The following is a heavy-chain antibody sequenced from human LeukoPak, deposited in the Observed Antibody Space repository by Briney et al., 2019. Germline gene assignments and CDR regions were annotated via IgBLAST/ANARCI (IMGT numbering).Heavy chain of an antibody. D-gene: IGHD3-3*01. J-gene: IGHJ4*02. Sequence: GSLRLSCAASGFTVSSTYMSWIRQPPGKGLEWIGEINYSGSTNYNPSLKSRVTISVDTSKNQFSLKLSSVTAADTAVYYCARGIRFLEWFRMSYFDYWGQGTLVTVSS. CDR1: GFTVSSTY. V-gene: IGHV4-34*01. CDR2: INYSGST. CDR3: ARGIRFLEWFRMSYFDY.